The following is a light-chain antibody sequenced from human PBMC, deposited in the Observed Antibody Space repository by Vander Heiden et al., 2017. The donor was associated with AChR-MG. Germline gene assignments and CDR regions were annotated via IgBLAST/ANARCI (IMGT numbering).Light chain of an antibody. J-gene: IGLJ3*02. CDR3: SSYTSSNTLV. V-gene: IGLV2-14*03. CDR2: DVV. Sequence: QSALTQPATASGSPGQSITISCTGTRSHVGYYNYVSWHQHHPGKAPKVMVCDVVYRPSGVSSRFSGSRSGNAASLTISGLRPEDEADYYCSSYTSSNTLVFGGGTKLTVL. CDR1: RSHVGYYNY.